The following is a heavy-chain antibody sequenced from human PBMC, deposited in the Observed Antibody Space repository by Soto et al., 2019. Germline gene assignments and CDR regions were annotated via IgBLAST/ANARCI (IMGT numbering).Heavy chain of an antibody. CDR2: IIPIFGTA. CDR3: GRPGDRIVYYRWMDD. CDR1: GGTFSSHG. J-gene: IGHJ1*01. D-gene: IGHD3-22*01. Sequence: QVQLVQSGAEVKKPGSSVKVSCKASGGTFSSHGISWVRQAPGQGLEWMGGIIPIFGTANYAQKFQARVTITADESTSTAYMELSRLRSEDTAVYYCGRPGDRIVYYRWMDDWGQGTLVTVSS. V-gene: IGHV1-69*12.